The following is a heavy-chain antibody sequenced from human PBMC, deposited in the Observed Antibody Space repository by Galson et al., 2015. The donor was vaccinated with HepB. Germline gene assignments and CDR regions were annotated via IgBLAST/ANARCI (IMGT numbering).Heavy chain of an antibody. D-gene: IGHD3-10*01. J-gene: IGHJ4*02. CDR3: AKDKYYGSGNPHDY. CDR2: IWYDGSNK. Sequence: SLRLSCAASGFTFSSYGMHWVRQAPGKGLEWVAVIWYDGSNKYYADSVKGRFTISRDNSKNTLYLQMNSLRAEDTAVYYCAKDKYYGSGNPHDYWGQGTLVTVSS. V-gene: IGHV3-33*06. CDR1: GFTFSSYG.